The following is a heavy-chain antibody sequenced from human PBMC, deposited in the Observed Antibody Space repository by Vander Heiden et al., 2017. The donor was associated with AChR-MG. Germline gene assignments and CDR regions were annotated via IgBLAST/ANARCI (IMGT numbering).Heavy chain of an antibody. CDR1: GGTFSNYA. D-gene: IGHD2-8*02. V-gene: IGHV1-69*01. Sequence: QVQLVQSGAEVKKPGSSVKVSCKASGGTFSNYAISWVRQAPGQGLEWMGGIISICGTPNYVQKFQGRVTITADEPTSTAYMELSSLRSEDTAVYYCAGVLAKNCYFDLWGRGTLGTVSS. CDR2: IISICGTP. J-gene: IGHJ2*01. CDR3: AGVLAKNCYFDL.